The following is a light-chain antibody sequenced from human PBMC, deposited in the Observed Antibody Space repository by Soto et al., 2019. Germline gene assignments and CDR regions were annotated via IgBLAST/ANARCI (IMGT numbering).Light chain of an antibody. V-gene: IGKV3-20*01. Sequence: EIVLKQSPGTLSLSTGERATLSCRASQSVSSGHLAWYQQKPGQAPRLLIYGVSSRATGIPDRFSGSGSGTDFALTISRLEPEDFAVYYCQQYGSSPWTFGQGTKVDIK. CDR2: GVS. CDR1: QSVSSGH. J-gene: IGKJ1*01. CDR3: QQYGSSPWT.